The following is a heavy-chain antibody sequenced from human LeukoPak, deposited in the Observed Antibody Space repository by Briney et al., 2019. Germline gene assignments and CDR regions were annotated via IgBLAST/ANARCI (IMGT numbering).Heavy chain of an antibody. CDR1: GGSFSGDF. CDR3: ARGTTVVTDDAFDI. Sequence: SETLSLTCAVYGGSFSGDFWSWIRQSPGKGLEWIGENNHGGSTTYNPSLQSRVTISVDTSKNQFSLKLSSVTAADTAVYYCARGTTVVTDDAFDIWGQGTMVTVSS. J-gene: IGHJ3*02. D-gene: IGHD4-23*01. V-gene: IGHV4-34*01. CDR2: NNHGGST.